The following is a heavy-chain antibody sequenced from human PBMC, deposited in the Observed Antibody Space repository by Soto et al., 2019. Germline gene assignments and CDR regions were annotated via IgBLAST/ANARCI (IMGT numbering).Heavy chain of an antibody. Sequence: QVQLQQWGAGLLKPSETLSLTCAVYGGSFSGYYWSWIRQPPGKGLEWIGEINHSGSTNYNPSLKSRVTISVDTSKNQFSLQLSSVTAADTAVYYCARGPQYYGSGSYGRGYYYGMDVWGQGTTVTVSS. CDR3: ARGPQYYGSGSYGRGYYYGMDV. J-gene: IGHJ6*02. V-gene: IGHV4-34*01. CDR2: INHSGST. D-gene: IGHD3-10*01. CDR1: GGSFSGYY.